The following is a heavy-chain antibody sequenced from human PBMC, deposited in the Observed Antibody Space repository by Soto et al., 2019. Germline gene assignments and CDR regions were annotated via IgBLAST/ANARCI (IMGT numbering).Heavy chain of an antibody. CDR1: GYSCIDYW. V-gene: IGHV5-51*01. Sequence: GESLKISCQGSGYSCIDYWIGWVRQMPGKGLEWMGVIYPGDSDTRYSPSFQGQVTISADKSISTAYLQWSSLKASDTAMYYCARDQVFTTFGVYSMYYYGRDVWGQGTTVTVSS. CDR2: IYPGDSDT. D-gene: IGHD3-3*01. CDR3: ARDQVFTTFGVYSMYYYGRDV. J-gene: IGHJ6*02.